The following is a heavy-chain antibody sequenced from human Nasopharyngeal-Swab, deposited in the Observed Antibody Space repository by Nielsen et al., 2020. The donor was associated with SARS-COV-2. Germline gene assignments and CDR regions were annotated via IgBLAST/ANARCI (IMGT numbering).Heavy chain of an antibody. CDR2: ISTSGSTI. D-gene: IGHD3-16*01. Sequence: GESLKISCAASGFTFRDYYMSWIRQAPGKGLEWVSYISTSGSTISFADSVKGRFTISRDNAKNSLYLQMNSLRAEDTAVYYCARPRGGWAFDIWGQGTMVTVSS. CDR3: ARPRGGWAFDI. J-gene: IGHJ3*02. CDR1: GFTFRDYY. V-gene: IGHV3-11*01.